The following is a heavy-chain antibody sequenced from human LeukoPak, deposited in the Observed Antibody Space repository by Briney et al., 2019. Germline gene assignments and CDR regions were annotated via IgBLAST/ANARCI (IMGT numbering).Heavy chain of an antibody. CDR2: ISAYNGNT. CDR1: GYTFTSYG. J-gene: IGHJ5*02. CDR3: ARDVGDIVTIPAAISVP. Sequence: GASVKVSCKASGYTFTSYGISWVRQAPGQGLEWMGWISAYNGNTNYAQKLQGRVTMTTDTYTSKAYMEVRSLRSDDTAMYYCARDVGDIVTIPAAISVPWGQGTLVTVSS. V-gene: IGHV1-18*01. D-gene: IGHD2-2*01.